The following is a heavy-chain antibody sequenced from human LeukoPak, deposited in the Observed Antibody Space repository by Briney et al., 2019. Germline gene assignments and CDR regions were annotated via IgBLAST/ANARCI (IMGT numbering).Heavy chain of an antibody. Sequence: SETLSLTCTVSGGALSSYYWSWLRQPPGRGLEGIGYIYYSWSTNYNPSRTSRVTISVDTSKNQFSLKLSSVTAADTAVYYCARELGYCSSTSCYGPCFDYWGQGTLVTVSS. CDR3: ARELGYCSSTSCYGPCFDY. CDR1: GGALSSYY. J-gene: IGHJ4*02. V-gene: IGHV4-59*01. CDR2: IYYSWST. D-gene: IGHD2-2*01.